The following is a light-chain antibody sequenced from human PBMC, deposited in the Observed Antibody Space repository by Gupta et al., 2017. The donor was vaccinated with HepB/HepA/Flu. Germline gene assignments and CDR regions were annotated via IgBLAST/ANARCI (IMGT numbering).Light chain of an antibody. CDR3: QQYGT. V-gene: IGKV1-5*03. J-gene: IGKJ1*01. Sequence: DIQMTQSPSTLSASVGDTVTITCRASQSISSWFAWYQQKPGKGPKLLSYKASTLESGVPSRFSGGGYGTEITLNISSLQPDDFATYYCQQYGTFGQGTKVEI. CDR1: QSISSW. CDR2: KAS.